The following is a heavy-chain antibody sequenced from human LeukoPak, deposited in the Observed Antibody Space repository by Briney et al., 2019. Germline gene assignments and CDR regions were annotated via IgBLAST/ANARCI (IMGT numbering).Heavy chain of an antibody. D-gene: IGHD5-24*01. CDR2: IYYSGST. V-gene: IGHV4-39*01. Sequence: WETLSLACTVSGGSLSSSSYYWGWVRQPPGKGLEWIGSIYYSGSTYYNPSLKSRVTISVDTSKNQFSLKLSSVTAADTAVYYCARLLATLSGGFDYWGQGTLVTVSS. J-gene: IGHJ4*02. CDR3: ARLLATLSGGFDY. CDR1: GGSLSSSSYY.